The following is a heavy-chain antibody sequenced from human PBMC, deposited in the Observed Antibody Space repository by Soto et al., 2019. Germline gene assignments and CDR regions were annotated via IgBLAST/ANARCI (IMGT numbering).Heavy chain of an antibody. V-gene: IGHV1-69*13. D-gene: IGHD6-6*01. Sequence: ASVKVSCKASGGTFSSYAISWVRQAPGQGLEWMGGIIPIFGTANYAQKFQGRVTITADESTSTAYMELSSLRSEDTAVYYCARATGVRESSSPHPSYYYYYGMDVWGQGTTVTVSS. CDR3: ARATGVRESSSPHPSYYYYYGMDV. CDR2: IIPIFGTA. J-gene: IGHJ6*02. CDR1: GGTFSSYA.